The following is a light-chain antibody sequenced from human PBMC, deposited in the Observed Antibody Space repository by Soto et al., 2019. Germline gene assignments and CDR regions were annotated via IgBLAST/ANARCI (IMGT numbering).Light chain of an antibody. CDR3: QQRYGPPR. J-gene: IGKJ3*01. V-gene: IGKV1-39*01. CDR2: AAS. Sequence: DIQMTQSPSSLSASVGDRVTITCRASQSISNYLHWYQQKPGKDPNLLIYAASSLHSGVPSRFSGSGSGTDFTLTISSLQPEDFANHYCQQRYGPPRFGPETKVNFK. CDR1: QSISNY.